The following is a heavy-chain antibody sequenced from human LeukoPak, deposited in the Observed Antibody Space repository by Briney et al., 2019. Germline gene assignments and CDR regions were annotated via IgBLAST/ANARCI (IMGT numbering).Heavy chain of an antibody. D-gene: IGHD5-24*01. CDR3: ARDNSVRDEAWWFNP. CDR2: ISAYNGNT. J-gene: IGHJ5*02. CDR1: GYTFTSYG. V-gene: IGHV1-18*01. Sequence: ASVKVSCKASGYTFTSYGISWVRQAPGQGLEWMGWISAYNGNTNYAQKLQGRVTMTTDTSTSTAYMELSSLRSEDTAVYYCARDNSVRDEAWWFNPWGQGTLATVSS.